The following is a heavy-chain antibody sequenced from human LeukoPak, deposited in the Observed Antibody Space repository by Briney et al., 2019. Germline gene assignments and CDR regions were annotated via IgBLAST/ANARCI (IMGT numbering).Heavy chain of an antibody. Sequence: GGSLRLSCAASGFTFSNAWMSWVRQAPGKGLEWVSVIYSGGSTYYADSVKGRFTISRDNSKNTLYLQMNSLRAEDTAVYYCARGPYDILTGYPVGFDYWGQGTLVTVSS. CDR3: ARGPYDILTGYPVGFDY. CDR1: GFTFSNAW. V-gene: IGHV3-53*01. J-gene: IGHJ4*02. CDR2: IYSGGST. D-gene: IGHD3-9*01.